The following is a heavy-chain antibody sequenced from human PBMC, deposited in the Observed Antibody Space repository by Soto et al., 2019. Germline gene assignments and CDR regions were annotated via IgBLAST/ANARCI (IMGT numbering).Heavy chain of an antibody. D-gene: IGHD3-10*01. J-gene: IGHJ3*02. CDR3: ARRYGGSFDI. V-gene: IGHV4-59*08. CDR1: GGSISSYY. Sequence: SETLALTCTVSGGSISSYYWSWIRQPPGKGLEWIGYIYYSGSTNYNPSLKSRVTISVDTSKNQFSLKLSSVTAADTAVYYCARRYGGSFDIWGQGTMVTVSS. CDR2: IYYSGST.